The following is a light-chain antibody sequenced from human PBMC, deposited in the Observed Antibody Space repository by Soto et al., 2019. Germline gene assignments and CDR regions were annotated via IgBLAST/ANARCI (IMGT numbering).Light chain of an antibody. V-gene: IGLV2-11*01. CDR1: SSDVGGYNY. Sequence: QSVLTQPRSVSGSPGQSVTISCTGTSSDVGGYNYVSWYQQYPGKAHKVMIYAVTRRPSGVPDRISGSKSGNTASLTISGLQAEDEADYYCSSYTSSSTYVFGTGTKVTVL. CDR2: AVT. J-gene: IGLJ1*01. CDR3: SSYTSSSTYV.